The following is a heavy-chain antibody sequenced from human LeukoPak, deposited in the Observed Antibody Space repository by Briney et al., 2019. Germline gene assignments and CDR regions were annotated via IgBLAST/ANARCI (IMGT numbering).Heavy chain of an antibody. CDR1: GSSISSGSYY. V-gene: IGHV4-61*02. D-gene: IGHD3-9*01. Sequence: SETLSLTCTVSGSSISSGSYYWSWIRQPAGKGLEWIGRIYTSGSTNYNPSLKSRVTISVDTSKNQFSLKLSSVTAADTAVYYCARGDRYFDWLYLDYWGQGTLVTVSS. CDR3: ARGDRYFDWLYLDY. CDR2: IYTSGST. J-gene: IGHJ4*02.